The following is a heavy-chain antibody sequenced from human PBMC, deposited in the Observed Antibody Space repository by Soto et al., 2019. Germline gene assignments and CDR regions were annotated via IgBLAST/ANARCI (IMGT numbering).Heavy chain of an antibody. Sequence: ASVKVSCKASGYTFIGYYMHWVRQAPGQGLEWMGWINPNTGRTNYDQEFQGRVTMTRDTSISTAYMELTKLRPDDTAVYFCARDKKNSSSFFDSWGQGTLVTVS. CDR2: INPNTGRT. J-gene: IGHJ4*02. CDR3: ARDKKNSSSFFDS. D-gene: IGHD2-21*01. CDR1: GYTFIGYY. V-gene: IGHV1-2*02.